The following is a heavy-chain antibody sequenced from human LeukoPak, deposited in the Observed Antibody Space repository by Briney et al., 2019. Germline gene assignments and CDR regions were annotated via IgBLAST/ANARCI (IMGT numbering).Heavy chain of an antibody. V-gene: IGHV1-18*01. Sequence: ASVKVSCKASGGTFSSYAISWVRQAPGQGLEWMGWISAYNGNTNYAQKLQGRVTMTTDTSTSTAYMELRSLRSDDTAVYYCARDTEGYCSGGSCSGFVGFAFDIWGQGTMVTVSS. D-gene: IGHD2-15*01. CDR2: ISAYNGNT. CDR3: ARDTEGYCSGGSCSGFVGFAFDI. CDR1: GGTFSSYA. J-gene: IGHJ3*02.